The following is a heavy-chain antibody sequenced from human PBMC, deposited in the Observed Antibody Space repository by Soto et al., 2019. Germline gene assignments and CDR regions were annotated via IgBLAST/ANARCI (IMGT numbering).Heavy chain of an antibody. D-gene: IGHD3-3*01. V-gene: IGHV1-3*01. CDR1: RYTFTMYA. CDR3: ARQFNFWSGYYWYYGMDV. J-gene: IGHJ6*02. CDR2: INPGNDIT. Sequence: ASVKVSCKALRYTFTMYAIHWLRQAPGQRLEWMGWINPGNDITRYSDSFQDRVTITSDTSISTAYMELSSLRSEDTAVYYCARQFNFWSGYYWYYGMDVWGQGTTVTVSS.